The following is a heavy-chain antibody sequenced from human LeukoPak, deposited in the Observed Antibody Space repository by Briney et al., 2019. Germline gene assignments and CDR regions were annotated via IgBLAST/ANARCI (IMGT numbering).Heavy chain of an antibody. CDR2: IYHSGST. CDR3: ACDYYGSGSYYAFDI. V-gene: IGHV4-4*02. Sequence: SETLSLTCAVSGGSISSSNWWSWVRQPPGKGLEWIGKIYHSGSTNYNPSLKSRVTISVDKSKNQFSLKLSSVTAADTAVYYCACDYYGSGSYYAFDIWGQGTMVTVSS. CDR1: GGSISSSNW. J-gene: IGHJ3*02. D-gene: IGHD3-10*01.